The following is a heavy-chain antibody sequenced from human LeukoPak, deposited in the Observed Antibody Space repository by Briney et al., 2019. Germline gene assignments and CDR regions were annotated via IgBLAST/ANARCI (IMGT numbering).Heavy chain of an antibody. Sequence: ASVKVSCKASGYTCTSDYMYWVRQAPGQWLEWMGIINPSGGSTSYAQKFQGRVTMTRDTSTSTVYMELSSLRSEDTAVYYCARDRRGISALDYWGQGTLVTVSS. CDR1: GYTCTSDY. J-gene: IGHJ4*02. CDR3: ARDRRGISALDY. D-gene: IGHD4-23*01. V-gene: IGHV1-46*01. CDR2: INPSGGST.